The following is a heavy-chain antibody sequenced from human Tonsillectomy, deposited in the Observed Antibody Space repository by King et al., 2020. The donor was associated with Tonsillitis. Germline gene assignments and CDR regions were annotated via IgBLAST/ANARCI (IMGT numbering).Heavy chain of an antibody. CDR3: AKDIPPQYCSSISCYTENWFDP. Sequence: VQLVESGGGLVQPGRSLRLSFAASGFTFDDYAMHWVRQATGEGLDWGAGINLYSGHIDYAASGKGRFTSSRDNAKNTLYLQMNSLRPEDTALYYCAKDIPPQYCSSISCYTENWFDPWGQGTLVTVSS. CDR2: INLYSGHI. V-gene: IGHV3-9*01. J-gene: IGHJ5*02. CDR1: GFTFDDYA. D-gene: IGHD2-2*02.